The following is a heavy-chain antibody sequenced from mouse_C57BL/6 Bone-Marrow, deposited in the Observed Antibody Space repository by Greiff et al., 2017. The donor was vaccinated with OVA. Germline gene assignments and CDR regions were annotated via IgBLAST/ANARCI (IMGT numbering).Heavy chain of an antibody. D-gene: IGHD1-1*02. CDR3: ARLRCGDSFDY. CDR1: GYTFTDYY. J-gene: IGHJ2*01. Sequence: VKLQQSGAELVRPGASVKLSCKASGYTFTDYYINWVKQRPGQGLEWIARIYPGSGNTYYNEKFTGKATLTAEKSSSTAYMQLSSLTSEDSAVYFCARLRCGDSFDYWGQGTTLTVSS. CDR2: IYPGSGNT. V-gene: IGHV1-76*01.